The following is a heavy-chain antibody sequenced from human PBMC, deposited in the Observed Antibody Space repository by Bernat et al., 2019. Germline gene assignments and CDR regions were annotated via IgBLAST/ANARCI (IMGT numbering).Heavy chain of an antibody. D-gene: IGHD2-15*01. Sequence: EVQLVESGGGLVQPGGSLRLSCAASGFTFGGYWMHWVRQAPGKGLVCVSRISSDGSGTTYADTVNGRFTISRDNTKNKLYLQMNGLRAEETAVYYCARDRSGGWIDPWGQGTLVTVSS. CDR2: ISSDGSGT. J-gene: IGHJ5*02. CDR3: ARDRSGGWIDP. V-gene: IGHV3-74*01. CDR1: GFTFGGYW.